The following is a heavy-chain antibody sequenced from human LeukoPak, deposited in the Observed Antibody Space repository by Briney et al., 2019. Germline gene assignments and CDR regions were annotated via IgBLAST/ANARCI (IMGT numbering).Heavy chain of an antibody. CDR1: GFSLTSGGEG. V-gene: IGHV2-5*01. D-gene: IGHD2/OR15-2a*01. CDR2: IYWNDDK. J-gene: IGHJ4*02. CDR3: AHRLSHSYFPFDS. Sequence: SGPTLLEPTQTLTLTCTFSGFSLTSGGEGMGWVRQPPGKALEWLALIYWNDDKRYSPSLKSRLTLTKDTSKNQVVLTMANMDPVDTATYYCAHRLSHSYFPFDSWGQGALVTVSS.